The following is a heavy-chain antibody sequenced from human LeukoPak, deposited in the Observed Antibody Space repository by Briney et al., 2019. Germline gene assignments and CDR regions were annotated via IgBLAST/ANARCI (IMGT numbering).Heavy chain of an antibody. CDR1: GYTFTGYY. J-gene: IGHJ4*02. Sequence: GASVKVSCKASGYTFTGYYMHWVRQAPGQGLEWMGWISAYNGNTNYAQKLQGRVTMTTDTSTSTAYMELSGLRSEDTAVYYCARGLRGSGSYGLNYWGQGTLVTVSS. CDR3: ARGLRGSGSYGLNY. V-gene: IGHV1-18*04. D-gene: IGHD3-10*01. CDR2: ISAYNGNT.